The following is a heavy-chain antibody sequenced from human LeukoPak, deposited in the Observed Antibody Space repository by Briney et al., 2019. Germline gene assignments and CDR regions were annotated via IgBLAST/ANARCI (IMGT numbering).Heavy chain of an antibody. Sequence: SETLSLTCAVYGGSFSGYYWSWIRQPPGKGLEWIGEINHSGSTNYNPSLKSRVTISVDTSKNQSSLKLSSVIAADTAVYYCGIAAAGKGTYWFDPWGQGTLVTVSS. CDR1: GGSFSGYY. D-gene: IGHD6-13*01. V-gene: IGHV4-34*01. J-gene: IGHJ5*02. CDR3: GIAAAGKGTYWFDP. CDR2: INHSGST.